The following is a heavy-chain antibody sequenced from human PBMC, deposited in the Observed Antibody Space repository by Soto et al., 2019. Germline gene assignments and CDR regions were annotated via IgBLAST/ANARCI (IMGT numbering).Heavy chain of an antibody. V-gene: IGHV1-8*01. Sequence: QVQLVQSGAEVKKPGASVKVSCKASGYIFTSYDINWVRQATGQGLEWMGWVNPNNGHTGYAQKFQGRVTMTRNTSISTAYMELDSLRSEDTAVYYCVRLFYYGSGSWVEWGQGTLVTVSS. D-gene: IGHD3-10*01. CDR2: VNPNNGHT. CDR1: GYIFTSYD. CDR3: VRLFYYGSGSWVE. J-gene: IGHJ4*02.